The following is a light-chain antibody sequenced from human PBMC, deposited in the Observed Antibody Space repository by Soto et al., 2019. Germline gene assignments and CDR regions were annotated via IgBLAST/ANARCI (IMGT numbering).Light chain of an antibody. Sequence: AIRMTQSPSSLSASTGDRVTITCRASQGISSYLAWYQQKPGKAPKLLIYAAYNLQSGVPSRFSGSGSGTEFTLTISSLQSEEFAVYYCQQYNNWPRTFGQGTRLEIK. CDR3: QQYNNWPRT. CDR2: AAY. CDR1: QGISSY. V-gene: IGKV1-8*01. J-gene: IGKJ5*01.